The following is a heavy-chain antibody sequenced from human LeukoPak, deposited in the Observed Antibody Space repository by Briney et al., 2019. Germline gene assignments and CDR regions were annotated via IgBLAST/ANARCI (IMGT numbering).Heavy chain of an antibody. V-gene: IGHV3-23*01. CDR3: AKLGEGPIYYYYYYMDV. CDR1: GISFSNYG. Sequence: PGGSLRLSCTASGISFSNYGMSWVRQVPGKGLEWVSTLSSSGTTIYADSVKGRFTISRAYSGNTLFLQMNSLRAEDTAVYYCAKLGEGPIYYYYYYMDVWGKGTTVTVSS. J-gene: IGHJ6*03. CDR2: LSSSGTT.